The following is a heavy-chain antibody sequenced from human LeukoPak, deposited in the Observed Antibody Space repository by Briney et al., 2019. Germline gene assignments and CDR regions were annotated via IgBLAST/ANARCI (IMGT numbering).Heavy chain of an antibody. CDR1: GFTFSSYS. J-gene: IGHJ6*02. D-gene: IGHD3-3*01. CDR3: AREPQYYDFWSGPHYYGMDV. CDR2: ISSSSSYI. Sequence: PGGSLRLSCAASGFTFSSYSMNWVRQAPGKGLEWVSSISSSSSYIYYADSVKGRFTISRDNAKNSLYLQMNSLRAEDTAVYYCAREPQYYDFWSGPHYYGMDVWGQGTTVTVSS. V-gene: IGHV3-21*01.